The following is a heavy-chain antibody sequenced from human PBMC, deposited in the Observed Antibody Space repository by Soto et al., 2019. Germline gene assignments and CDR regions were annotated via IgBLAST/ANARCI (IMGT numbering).Heavy chain of an antibody. CDR3: AREAPYCTSATCPKFYDMDV. J-gene: IGHJ6*02. V-gene: IGHV1-69*13. Sequence: SVKVSCKASVGTFCSYAITWVRRAPGQGLEWLGGIIPILNSPAYAQKFQARVVITADEITNTAYMELNSLRFDDTAVYYCAREAPYCTSATCPKFYDMDVWGQGNTVTVSS. CDR2: IIPILNSP. CDR1: VGTFCSYA. D-gene: IGHD2-2*01.